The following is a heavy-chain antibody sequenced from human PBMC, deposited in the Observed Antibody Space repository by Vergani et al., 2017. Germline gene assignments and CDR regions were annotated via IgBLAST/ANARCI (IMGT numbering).Heavy chain of an antibody. J-gene: IGHJ5*02. Sequence: QLHLQESGPGLVKPSETLSLIFTVLGGSIIRSSYDWGWIRPPPGKGLEWIGNIYHSGGATHARHKHSLNSRVSISFDTSKSQFSLRLTAVTAADSAFSCCAGDTHSWQRADRWGQGLLVSVSS. CDR2: IYHSGGA. V-gene: IGHV4-61*05. CDR3: AGDTHSWQRADR. D-gene: IGHD6-13*01. CDR1: GGSIIRSSYD.